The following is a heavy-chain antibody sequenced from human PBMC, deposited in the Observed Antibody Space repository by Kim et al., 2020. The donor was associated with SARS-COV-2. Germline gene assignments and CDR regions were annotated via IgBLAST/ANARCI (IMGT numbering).Heavy chain of an antibody. J-gene: IGHJ4*02. V-gene: IGHV3-23*01. Sequence: SGGETYYAESVKGRFTISRDNSNNTLYLQMNSLRAEDTAVYYCADSRWYDYWGQGTLVTVSS. CDR2: SGGET. D-gene: IGHD6-13*01. CDR3: ADSRWYDY.